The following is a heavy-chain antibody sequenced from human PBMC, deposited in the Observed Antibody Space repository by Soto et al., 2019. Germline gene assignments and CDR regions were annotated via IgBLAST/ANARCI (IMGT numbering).Heavy chain of an antibody. Sequence: GGSLRLSCAASGFTFSSYGMHWVRQAPGKGLEWVAVIWYDGSNKYYADSVKGRFTISRDNSKNTLYLQMNSLRAEDTAVYYCARVQWLDDTDNYGMDVWGQGTTVTVSS. D-gene: IGHD6-19*01. CDR2: IWYDGSNK. J-gene: IGHJ6*02. CDR1: GFTFSSYG. CDR3: ARVQWLDDTDNYGMDV. V-gene: IGHV3-33*01.